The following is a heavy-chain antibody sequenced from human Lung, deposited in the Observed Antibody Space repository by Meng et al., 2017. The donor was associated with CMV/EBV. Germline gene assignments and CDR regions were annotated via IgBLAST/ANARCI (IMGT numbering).Heavy chain of an antibody. CDR3: ARASYGSGSPLGESWFDP. J-gene: IGHJ5*02. CDR1: GGSISRGGYY. V-gene: IGHV4-31*03. D-gene: IGHD3-10*01. Sequence: LQGSGPGLANPSQPLSLTCTVSGGSISRGGYYWSWIRQHPGKGLEWIGYIHSSGSTYYNPSLRSRLTISVDTSKNQFSLKLSSVTAADTAVYYCARASYGSGSPLGESWFDPWGQGTLVTVSS. CDR2: IHSSGST.